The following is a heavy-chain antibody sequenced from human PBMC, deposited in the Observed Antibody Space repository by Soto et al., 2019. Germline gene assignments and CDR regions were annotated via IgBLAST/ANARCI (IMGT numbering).Heavy chain of an antibody. CDR3: AADPDYGDYDYYYDGMDV. V-gene: IGHV1-58*01. Sequence: GASVKVSCKASGFTFTSSAVQWVRQARGQRLEWIGWIVVGSGNTNYAQKFQERVTITRDMSTSTADMELSSLRSEDTAVYYCAADPDYGDYDYYYDGMDVWGQGTTVTVSS. CDR1: GFTFTSSA. J-gene: IGHJ6*02. CDR2: IVVGSGNT. D-gene: IGHD4-17*01.